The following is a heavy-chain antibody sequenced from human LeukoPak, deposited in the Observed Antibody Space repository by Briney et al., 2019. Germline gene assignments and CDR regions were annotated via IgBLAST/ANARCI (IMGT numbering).Heavy chain of an antibody. Sequence: ASVKVSCKASGGTLSSYAISWVRQAPGQGLEWMGGIIPIFGTANYAQKFQGRVTITADESTSTAYMELSSLRSEDTAVYYCAREGPVGNSFDYWGQGTLVTVSS. J-gene: IGHJ4*02. CDR1: GGTLSSYA. CDR3: AREGPVGNSFDY. V-gene: IGHV1-69*13. D-gene: IGHD4-23*01. CDR2: IIPIFGTA.